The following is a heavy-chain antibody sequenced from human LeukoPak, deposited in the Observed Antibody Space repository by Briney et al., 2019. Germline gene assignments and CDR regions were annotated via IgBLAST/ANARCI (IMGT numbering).Heavy chain of an antibody. Sequence: SETLSLTCTVSSGSFRTYYWSWIRQPPGKGLEWIGYIFYNEGTSYNPSLKSRVTISVDMSKNQFSLKLSSVTAADTAVYYCAREDTTGLTDFWGQGTLVTVSS. CDR2: IFYNEGT. V-gene: IGHV4-59*01. J-gene: IGHJ4*02. CDR1: SGSFRTYY. CDR3: AREDTTGLTDF. D-gene: IGHD1-1*01.